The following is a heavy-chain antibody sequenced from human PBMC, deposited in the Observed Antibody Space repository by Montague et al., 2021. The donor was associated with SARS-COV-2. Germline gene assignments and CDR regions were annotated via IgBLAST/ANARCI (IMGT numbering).Heavy chain of an antibody. Sequence: SLRLSCAASGFTFSSYAMHWVRQAPGKGLEWVAVISYDGSNKYYADSVKGRFTISRDNSKNTLYLQMNSLRAEDTAVYYCARALSITIFGVVGSFDYWGQGTLVTVSS. CDR1: GFTFSSYA. J-gene: IGHJ4*02. D-gene: IGHD3-3*01. V-gene: IGHV3-30*04. CDR3: ARALSITIFGVVGSFDY. CDR2: ISYDGSNK.